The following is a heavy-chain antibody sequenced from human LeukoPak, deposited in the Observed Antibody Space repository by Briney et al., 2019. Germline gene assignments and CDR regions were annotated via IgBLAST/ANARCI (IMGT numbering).Heavy chain of an antibody. J-gene: IGHJ4*02. CDR2: IYHSGST. D-gene: IGHD6-13*01. CDR3: ARGYSSSWGPYFDY. CDR1: GGSISSGGYY. V-gene: IGHV4-30-2*01. Sequence: SETLSLTCTVSGGSISSGGYYWSWIRQPPGKGLEWIGYIYHSGSTYYNPSLKSRVIISVDRSKNQFSLKLSSVTAADTAVYYCARGYSSSWGPYFDYWGQGTLVTVSS.